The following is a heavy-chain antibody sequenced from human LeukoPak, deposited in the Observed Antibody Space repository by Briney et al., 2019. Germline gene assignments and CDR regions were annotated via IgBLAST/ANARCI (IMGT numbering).Heavy chain of an antibody. CDR2: ISGSGGST. Sequence: GGSLRLSCAASGFTFSSYAMSWVRQAPGKGLEWVSAISGSGGSTYYADSVKGRFTTARDNSKNTLYLQMNSLRAEDTAVYYCAKSSIVATIRGYGGPPYFDYWGQGTLVTVSS. J-gene: IGHJ4*02. D-gene: IGHD5-12*01. CDR1: GFTFSSYA. CDR3: AKSSIVATIRGYGGPPYFDY. V-gene: IGHV3-23*01.